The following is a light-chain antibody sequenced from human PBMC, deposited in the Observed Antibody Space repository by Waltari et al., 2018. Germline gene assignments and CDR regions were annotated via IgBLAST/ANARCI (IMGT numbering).Light chain of an antibody. CDR3: RQYDCLVLT. CDR2: GTS. Sequence: VLTHSPGTLFLSPGARAHLHCRASQSVTSISFSWYQHKQGQAPRLLIYGTSNRATSVPDRICGSGFGTDFTLTISRLEPEDFAVYYCRQYDCLVLTFGGGTKVEI. CDR1: QSVTSIS. J-gene: IGKJ4*01. V-gene: IGKV3-20*01.